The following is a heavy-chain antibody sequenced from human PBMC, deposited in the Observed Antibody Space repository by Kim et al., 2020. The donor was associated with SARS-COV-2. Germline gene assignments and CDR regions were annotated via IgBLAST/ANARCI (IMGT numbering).Heavy chain of an antibody. D-gene: IGHD6-13*01. V-gene: IGHV1-69*04. Sequence: SVKVSCKASGGTFSSYAISWVRQAPGQGLEWMGRIIPILGIANYAQKFQGRVTITADKSTSTAYMELSSLRSEDTAVYYCARVGSSSWYSRESYFDYWGQGTLVTVSS. CDR1: GGTFSSYA. CDR2: IIPILGIA. J-gene: IGHJ4*02. CDR3: ARVGSSSWYSRESYFDY.